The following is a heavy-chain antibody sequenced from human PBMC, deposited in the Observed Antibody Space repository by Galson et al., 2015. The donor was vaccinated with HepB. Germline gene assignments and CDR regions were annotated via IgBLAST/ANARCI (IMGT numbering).Heavy chain of an antibody. Sequence: QSGAEVKKPRESLRISCKGSGYSFTSYWISWVRQMPGKGLERTGRIDPSDSYTNYSPSFQGHVTISADKSISTAYLQWSSLKASDTAMYYCARHGILTGYSDYWGQGTLVTVSS. J-gene: IGHJ4*02. D-gene: IGHD3-9*01. CDR1: GYSFTSYW. CDR3: ARHGILTGYSDY. CDR2: IDPSDSYT. V-gene: IGHV5-10-1*01.